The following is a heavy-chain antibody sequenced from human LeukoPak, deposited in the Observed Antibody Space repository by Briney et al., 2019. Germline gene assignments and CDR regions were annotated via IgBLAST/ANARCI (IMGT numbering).Heavy chain of an antibody. CDR3: ARGGSYCSSTSCYTAYYYYGMDV. J-gene: IGHJ6*01. CDR2: INHSGST. D-gene: IGHD2-2*02. Sequence: SETLSPTCAVYGGSFSGYYWSWLRHPPGKGRVWIGEINHSGSTNYHPSLKSRVTISVDTSKNQFSLKLSSVTAADTAVYYCARGGSYCSSTSCYTAYYYYGMDVWGQGTTVTVPS. V-gene: IGHV4-34*01. CDR1: GGSFSGYY.